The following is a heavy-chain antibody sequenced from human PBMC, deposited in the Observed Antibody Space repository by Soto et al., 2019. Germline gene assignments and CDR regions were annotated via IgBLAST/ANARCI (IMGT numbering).Heavy chain of an antibody. J-gene: IGHJ4*02. Sequence: QVQVVESGGGVVQPGRSLRLSCAASGFTVSDYPHHWVRQAPGKGLEWVAVMFKDENNKPYADSVKGRFTISRDNSKSSLYLQMDSLRTDDTAVYYCAKSTANWGQGTLVTVSS. CDR1: GFTVSDYP. V-gene: IGHV3-30-3*02. CDR3: AKSTAN. CDR2: MFKDENNK.